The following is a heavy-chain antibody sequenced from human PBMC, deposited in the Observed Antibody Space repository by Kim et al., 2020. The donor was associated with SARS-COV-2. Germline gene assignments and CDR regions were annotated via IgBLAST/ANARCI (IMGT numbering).Heavy chain of an antibody. D-gene: IGHD2-15*01. J-gene: IGHJ6*02. Sequence: PVKGRFTISRDDSNNTLYLQMNSLKTEDTAVYYCKGALGVAALYYYGMDVWGQGTTVTVSS. V-gene: IGHV3-15*01. CDR3: KGALGVAALYYYGMDV.